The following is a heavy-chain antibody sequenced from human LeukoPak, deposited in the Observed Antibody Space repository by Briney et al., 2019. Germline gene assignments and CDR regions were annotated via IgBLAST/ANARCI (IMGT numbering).Heavy chain of an antibody. J-gene: IGHJ4*02. V-gene: IGHV4-39*07. CDR1: GVSISSSDYY. CDR2: IYYSGRT. CDR3: ARGTARLAGRFDY. D-gene: IGHD1-14*01. Sequence: SETLSLTCTVSGVSISSSDYYWGWVRQPPGKGLEWIGSIYYSGRTYYNPPLKSRVTISEDTSKNQFSLKLSSVTAADTAVYYCARGTARLAGRFDYWGQGTLVTVSS.